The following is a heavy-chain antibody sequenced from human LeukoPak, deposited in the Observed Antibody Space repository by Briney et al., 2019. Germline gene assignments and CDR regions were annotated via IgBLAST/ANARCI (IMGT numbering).Heavy chain of an antibody. CDR1: GFTFSSYG. CDR3: AKGSNRGVATIDY. Sequence: GRSLRLSCAASGFTFSSYGMHWVRQAPGKGLEWVAVIWYDGSNKYYADSVKGRFTISRDNSMHTLHLQMNSLRAEDTAVYYCAKGSNRGVATIDYWGQGTLVTVSS. J-gene: IGHJ4*02. CDR2: IWYDGSNK. D-gene: IGHD5-12*01. V-gene: IGHV3-33*06.